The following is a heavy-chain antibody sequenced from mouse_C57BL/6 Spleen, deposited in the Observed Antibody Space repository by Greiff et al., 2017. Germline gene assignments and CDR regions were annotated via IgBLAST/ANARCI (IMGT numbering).Heavy chain of an antibody. CDR3: ARETAQASFAY. CDR1: GFTFTDYY. Sequence: EVKLMESGGGLVQPGGSLSLSCAASGFTFTDYYMSWVRQPPGKALEWLGFIRNKANGYTTEYSASVKGRFTISRDNSQSILYLQMNALRAEDSATYYCARETAQASFAYWGQGTLVTVSA. CDR2: IRNKANGYTT. D-gene: IGHD3-2*02. V-gene: IGHV7-3*01. J-gene: IGHJ3*01.